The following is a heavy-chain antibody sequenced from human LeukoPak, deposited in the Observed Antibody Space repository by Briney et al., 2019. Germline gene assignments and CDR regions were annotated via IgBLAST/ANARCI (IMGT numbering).Heavy chain of an antibody. V-gene: IGHV3-23*01. J-gene: IGHJ4*02. D-gene: IGHD3-10*01. CDR1: GFTFSSYA. Sequence: GGSLRLSCAASGFTFSSYAMSWVRQAPGKGPEWFSAISGSGGTKYYADSVNGRFTISRDNSKNTLYLQMNSLTAEDTALYYCAQVMGVRGAPSDYWGQGTLVTVSS. CDR3: AQVMGVRGAPSDY. CDR2: ISGSGGTK.